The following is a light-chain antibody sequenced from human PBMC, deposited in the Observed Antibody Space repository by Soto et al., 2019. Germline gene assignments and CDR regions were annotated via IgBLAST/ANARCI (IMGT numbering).Light chain of an antibody. CDR1: ESDFATHNS. CDR3: SSYISSITSHV. CDR2: EVN. Sequence: QSALTQPPSVSGSPGKSVTISCTGSESDFATHNSVSWYQQAPGTAPKLIIFEVNNRPSGVPDRFSESKSGNTASLTISGLRPEDEADYYCSSYISSITSHVFGTGTKVTVL. V-gene: IGLV2-18*02. J-gene: IGLJ1*01.